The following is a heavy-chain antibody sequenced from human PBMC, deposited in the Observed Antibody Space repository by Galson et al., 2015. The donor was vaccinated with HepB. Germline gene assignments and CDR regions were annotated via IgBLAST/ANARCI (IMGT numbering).Heavy chain of an antibody. CDR2: IHSGGST. CDR3: ARTMYYYDSSGLDY. D-gene: IGHD3-22*01. V-gene: IGHV3-66*02. J-gene: IGHJ4*02. Sequence: SLRLYCAASGFTVSSNYMSWVRQAPGKGLEWVSLIHSGGSTYYADSVKGRFTMTRDNSKNTLYLQMNSLRPEDTAVYYCARTMYYYDSSGLDYWGQGTLVTVSS. CDR1: GFTVSSNY.